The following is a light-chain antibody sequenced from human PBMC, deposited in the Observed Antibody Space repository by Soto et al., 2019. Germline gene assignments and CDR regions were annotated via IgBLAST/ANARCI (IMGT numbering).Light chain of an antibody. CDR1: SSDVGSYNL. V-gene: IGLV2-23*03. Sequence: QSALTQPASVSGSPGQSITISCTGTSSDVGSYNLVSWYQQHPGKAPKLMIYEGSKRPSGVSNRFSGSKSVNTASLTISGLQAEDESDYYCCSYAGSSTFVVFGGGTQGTVL. CDR3: CSYAGSSTFVV. J-gene: IGLJ2*01. CDR2: EGS.